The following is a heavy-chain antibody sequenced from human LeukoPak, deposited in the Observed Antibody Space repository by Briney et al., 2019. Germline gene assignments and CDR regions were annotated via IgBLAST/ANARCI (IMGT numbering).Heavy chain of an antibody. J-gene: IGHJ4*02. CDR2: IRYDGSNK. V-gene: IGHV3-30*02. Sequence: PGGSLRLSCAASGFTFSSYGMHWVRQAPGKGLEWVAFIRYDGSNKYYADSVKGRFTISRDSSKNTLYLQMNSLRAEDTAVYYCAKDITIFGVFYYFDYWGQGTLVTVSS. D-gene: IGHD3-3*01. CDR3: AKDITIFGVFYYFDY. CDR1: GFTFSSYG.